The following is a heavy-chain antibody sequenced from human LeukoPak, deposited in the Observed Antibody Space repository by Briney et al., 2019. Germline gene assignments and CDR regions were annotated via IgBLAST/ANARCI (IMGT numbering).Heavy chain of an antibody. Sequence: SETLSLTCAVSGYSISGGYYWGWIRQPPGKGLEWIGSIYHSGSTYYNPSLKSRVTISVDTSKNQFSLKLSSVTAADTAVYYCARAGYSSSWSPKPFQHWGQGTLVTVSS. CDR1: GYSISGGYY. CDR3: ARAGYSSSWSPKPFQH. CDR2: IYHSGST. D-gene: IGHD6-13*01. V-gene: IGHV4-38-2*01. J-gene: IGHJ1*01.